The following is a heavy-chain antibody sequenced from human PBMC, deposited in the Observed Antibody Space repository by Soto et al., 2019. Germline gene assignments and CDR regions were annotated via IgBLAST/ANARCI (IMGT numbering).Heavy chain of an antibody. CDR1: GFTFENYA. J-gene: IGHJ6*02. D-gene: IGHD3-3*01. CDR3: AKDSWAIFGVPAGEYYAMDV. CDR2: ISGSGGTT. Sequence: GGSLRLSCVASGFTFENYAMSWVRQAPGKGLEWVSAISGSGGTTYYSDSVKGRFAISRDNSKNTVYLQMNDLRVEDAAEYFCAKDSWAIFGVPAGEYYAMDVWGQGTTVTVSS. V-gene: IGHV3-23*01.